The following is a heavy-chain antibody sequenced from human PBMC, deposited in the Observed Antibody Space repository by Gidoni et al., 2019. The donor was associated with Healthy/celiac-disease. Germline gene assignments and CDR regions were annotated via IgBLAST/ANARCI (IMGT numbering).Heavy chain of an antibody. D-gene: IGHD3-3*01. CDR3: AKRRTDQYYDFWSGPIEVYWDV. J-gene: IGHJ6*04. CDR2: ISSSGSTI. V-gene: IGHV3-11*01. Sequence: GLEWVSYISSSGSTIYYADSVTGRFTISRDNAKNSLYLQMNSLRAEDTAVYYFAKRRTDQYYDFWSGPIEVYWDVWGKVTTVTVSS.